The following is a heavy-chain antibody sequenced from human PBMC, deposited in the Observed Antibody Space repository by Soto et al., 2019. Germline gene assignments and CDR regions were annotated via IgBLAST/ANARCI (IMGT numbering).Heavy chain of an antibody. CDR1: GFTFSSYA. CDR2: VSIGGST. V-gene: IGHV3-23*01. D-gene: IGHD2-15*01. CDR3: AKRRGAGGHFDY. Sequence: DVQLLESGGGLVQPEGSLRLSCAASGFTFSSYAMGWVRQGPGKGLEWVAVVSIGGSTHYADSVRGRFTISRDNSTNTLSLQMNSLTAEDPAVYFCAKRRGAGGHFDYWGQGALVTVSS. J-gene: IGHJ4*02.